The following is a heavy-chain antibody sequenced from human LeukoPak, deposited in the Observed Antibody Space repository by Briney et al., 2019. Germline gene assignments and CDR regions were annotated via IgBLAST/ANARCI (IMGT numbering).Heavy chain of an antibody. J-gene: IGHJ4*02. V-gene: IGHV3-7*03. CDR1: EFTFSNYW. CDR3: AKDPVTMIVVVIRGYFDY. D-gene: IGHD3-22*01. CDR2: IDQDGSAK. Sequence: GGSLRLSCAASEFTFSNYWMSWVRQAPGKGLEWVANIDQDGSAKYYVDSMKGRSTISRDNAKNSLYLQMNSLRAEDTAVYYCAKDPVTMIVVVIRGYFDYWGQGTLVTVSS.